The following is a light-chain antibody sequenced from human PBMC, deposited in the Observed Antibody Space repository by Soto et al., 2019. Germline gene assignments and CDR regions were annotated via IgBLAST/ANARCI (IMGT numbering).Light chain of an antibody. CDR1: SSEVGGYNY. V-gene: IGLV2-14*01. CDR3: SSYTSSSTLYV. J-gene: IGLJ1*01. Sequence: QSALTQPAYVSGSPGQSLTISSTRTSSEVGGYNYVSWYQQHPGKAPKLMIYDVSNRPSGVSNRFSGSKSGNTASLTISGLQAEDEADYYCSSYTSSSTLYVFGTGTKVTVL. CDR2: DVS.